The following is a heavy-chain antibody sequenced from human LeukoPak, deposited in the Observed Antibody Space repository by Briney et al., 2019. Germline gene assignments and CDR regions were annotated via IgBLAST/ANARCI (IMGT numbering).Heavy chain of an antibody. CDR1: GGSISSYY. CDR3: ARIGLGYCGGDCYLRDAFDI. D-gene: IGHD2-21*02. CDR2: IYYSGST. J-gene: IGHJ3*02. Sequence: SETLSLTRTVSGGSISSYYWSWIRQPPGKGLEWIGYIYYSGSTNYNPSLKSRVTISVDTSKNQFSLKLSSVTAADTAVYYCARIGLGYCGGDCYLRDAFDIWGQGTMVTVSS. V-gene: IGHV4-59*08.